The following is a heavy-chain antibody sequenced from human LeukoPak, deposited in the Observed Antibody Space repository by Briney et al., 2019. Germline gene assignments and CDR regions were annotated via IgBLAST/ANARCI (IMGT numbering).Heavy chain of an antibody. D-gene: IGHD3-22*01. V-gene: IGHV3-23*01. Sequence: QPGGYLRLSCAASGFTFSSYAMHWVRQAPGKGLEWVSSVNSGGTIYYTDSVKGRFTISRDNSKDTLDLQMSSLRAEDTAVYYCAKRGCYYDGSGYCFDYWGQGTLVTVSS. J-gene: IGHJ4*02. CDR2: VNSGGTI. CDR3: AKRGCYYDGSGYCFDY. CDR1: GFTFSSYA.